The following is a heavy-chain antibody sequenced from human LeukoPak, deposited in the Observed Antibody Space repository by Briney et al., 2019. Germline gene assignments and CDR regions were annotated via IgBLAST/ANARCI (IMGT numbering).Heavy chain of an antibody. CDR3: AREGVLSADERRQTGGFDY. D-gene: IGHD1-14*01. J-gene: IGHJ4*02. CDR2: IYYSVST. Sequence: PSETLSLTCTVSGGSISSYYWSWIRQPPGKGLEWIGYIYYSVSTNYNPSLKSRATISVDTSKNKFSLKMSSVTAAATAVYYCAREGVLSADERRQTGGFDYWGQGTLVTVSS. CDR1: GGSISSYY. V-gene: IGHV4-59*01.